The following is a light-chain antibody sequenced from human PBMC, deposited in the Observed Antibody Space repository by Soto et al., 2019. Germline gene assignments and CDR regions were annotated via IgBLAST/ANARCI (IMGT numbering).Light chain of an antibody. V-gene: IGKV1-39*01. CDR1: QTISNY. Sequence: DLQLTPAPSYLSASVGDRVTITCRASQTISNYLSWLQQQPGNAPKVLIYDASTLQRGVPSRFSGSGSGAEFTLTITGLQPEDFATDYCQQSFSPLLSVGGGTKVEIK. J-gene: IGKJ4*01. CDR3: QQSFSPLLS. CDR2: DAS.